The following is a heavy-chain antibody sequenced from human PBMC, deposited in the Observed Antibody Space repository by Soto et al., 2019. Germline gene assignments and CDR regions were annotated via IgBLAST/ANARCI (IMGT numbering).Heavy chain of an antibody. Sequence: PGGSLRLSCAASGFTFSSYGIHWVRQAPGKGLEWVAVISHDGSKTNYADSVKGRFTISRDNSKNTLYLQMNSLRAEDTAVYYCAKDRYGDYKPPSTWFDYWGQGTLVTVSS. CDR3: AKDRYGDYKPPSTWFDY. CDR1: GFTFSSYG. J-gene: IGHJ4*02. D-gene: IGHD4-17*01. V-gene: IGHV3-30*18. CDR2: ISHDGSKT.